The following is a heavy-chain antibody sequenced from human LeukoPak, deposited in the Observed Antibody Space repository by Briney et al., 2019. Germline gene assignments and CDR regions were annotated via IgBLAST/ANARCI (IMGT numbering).Heavy chain of an antibody. Sequence: PSETLSLTCTVSGGSISSGSYYWSWIRQPAGKGLEWIGRIYTSGSTNYNPSLKSRVTISVDTSKNQFSLKLSSVTAADTAVYYCASRGATTVTTQFDYWGQGTLVTVSS. V-gene: IGHV4-61*02. CDR1: GGSISSGSYY. CDR3: ASRGATTVTTQFDY. J-gene: IGHJ4*02. D-gene: IGHD4-11*01. CDR2: IYTSGST.